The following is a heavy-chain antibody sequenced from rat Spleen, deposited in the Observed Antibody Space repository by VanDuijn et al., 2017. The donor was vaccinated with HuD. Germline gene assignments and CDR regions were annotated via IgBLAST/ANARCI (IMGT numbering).Heavy chain of an antibody. Sequence: EVQLVDHGGGLVQPGRSLKLSCAPSGFTFSIYGMAWVRQAPTKGLEWVASINTDGGGTYYPDSVKGRFTISRDNAENTLYLQMDSLRSEETATYDCTRERRVSLYWYFYFWGPGTMVTVSS. CDR3: TRERRVSLYWYFYF. V-gene: IGHV5S13*01. CDR1: GFTFSIYG. CDR2: INTDGGGT. D-gene: IGHD1-11*01. J-gene: IGHJ1*01.